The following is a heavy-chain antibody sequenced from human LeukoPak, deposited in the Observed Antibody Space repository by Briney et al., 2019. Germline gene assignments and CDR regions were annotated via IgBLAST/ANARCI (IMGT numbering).Heavy chain of an antibody. D-gene: IGHD3-3*01. CDR3: ARHRTYDEWQSPLDY. Sequence: SETLSLTCTVSGASVSTGGYDYWGWIRQPPGKGLEWIGSICYSGNTYYNPSLKSRVTMSVDTSKNQFSLKLSSVTAADTALYYCARHRTYDEWQSPLDYWGQGTLVTVSS. J-gene: IGHJ4*02. V-gene: IGHV4-39*01. CDR2: ICYSGNT. CDR1: GASVSTGGYDY.